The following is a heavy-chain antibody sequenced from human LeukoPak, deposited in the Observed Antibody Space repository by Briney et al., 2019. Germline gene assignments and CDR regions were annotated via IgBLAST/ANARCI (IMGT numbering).Heavy chain of an antibody. CDR3: ARDRTTSGDAAFDI. J-gene: IGHJ3*02. V-gene: IGHV3-30*04. D-gene: IGHD7-27*01. CDR1: GFTFSSYA. Sequence: PGRSLRLSCAASGFTFSSYAMQWVRQAPGKGPEWVAVISYDGNNKYYADSVKGRFTISRDNSKNTLYLQVSSLRTDDTAMYYCARDRTTSGDAAFDIWGQGTMVTVSS. CDR2: ISYDGNNK.